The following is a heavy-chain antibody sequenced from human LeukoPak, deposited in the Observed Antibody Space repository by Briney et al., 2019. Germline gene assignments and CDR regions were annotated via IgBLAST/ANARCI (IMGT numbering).Heavy chain of an antibody. J-gene: IGHJ4*02. D-gene: IGHD3-22*01. CDR1: GFTFSSYS. Sequence: NPGGSLRLSCAASGFTFSSYSMNWVRQAPGKGLEWVSCISSSSSYIYYADSVKGRFTISRDNAKNSLYLQMNSLRAEDTAVYYCARDSRDGWYYDSSGLDYWGQGTLVTVSS. CDR3: ARDSRDGWYYDSSGLDY. CDR2: ISSSSSYI. V-gene: IGHV3-21*01.